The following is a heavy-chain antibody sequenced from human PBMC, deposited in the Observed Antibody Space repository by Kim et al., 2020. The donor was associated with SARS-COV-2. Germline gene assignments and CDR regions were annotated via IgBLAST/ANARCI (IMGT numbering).Heavy chain of an antibody. CDR1: GFTFSSYA. J-gene: IGHJ6*02. V-gene: IGHV3-23*01. D-gene: IGHD6-13*01. CDR3: AKDGGASSSWTLYYYYYGMGV. CDR2: ISGSGGST. Sequence: GGSLRLSCAASGFTFSSYAMSWVRQAPGKGLEWVSAISGSGGSTYYADSVKGRFTISRDNSKNTLYLQMNSLRAEDTAVYYCAKDGGASSSWTLYYYYYGMGVWGQGTTVTVSS.